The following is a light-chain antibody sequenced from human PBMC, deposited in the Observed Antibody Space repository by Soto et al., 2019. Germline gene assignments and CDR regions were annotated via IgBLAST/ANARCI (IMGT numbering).Light chain of an antibody. CDR1: SXDVGGYNY. V-gene: IGLV2-14*01. Sequence: QSALTQPASVSGSPGQSITISXTGTSXDVGGYNYVSWYQQHPGKAPKLMIYEVSNRPSGVSNRFSGSKSGNTASLTISGXQAEXXXDYYCSSYTSSSTLYVFGTGTKVTVL. J-gene: IGLJ1*01. CDR3: SSYTSSSTLYV. CDR2: EVS.